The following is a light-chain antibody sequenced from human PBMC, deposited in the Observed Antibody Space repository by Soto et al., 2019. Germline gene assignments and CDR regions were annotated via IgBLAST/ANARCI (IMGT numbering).Light chain of an antibody. CDR1: SSDVGHYNY. J-gene: IGLJ1*01. CDR3: CSYAGSYTSYV. Sequence: QTVLTQPGSVSGSPGQSVTLSCTGTSSDVGHYNYVSWYQHHPGKAPKLMIYDVTKRPSGVPDRFSGSKSGNTASLTISGLQAEDEADYYCCSYAGSYTSYVFGTGTKVTVL. CDR2: DVT. V-gene: IGLV2-11*01.